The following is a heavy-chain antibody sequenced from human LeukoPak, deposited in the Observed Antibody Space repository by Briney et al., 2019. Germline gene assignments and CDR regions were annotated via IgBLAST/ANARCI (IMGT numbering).Heavy chain of an antibody. CDR1: GYTFTGYY. CDR2: INPNSGGT. CDR3: ARDLPYYYGSGSQLALFSY. Sequence: ASVKVSCKASGYTFTGYYMHWVRQAPGQGLEWMGWINPNSGGTNYAQKLQGRVTMTTDTSTSTAYMELRSLRSDDTAVYYCARDLPYYYGSGSQLALFSYWGQGTLVTVSS. V-gene: IGHV1-2*02. D-gene: IGHD3-10*01. J-gene: IGHJ4*02.